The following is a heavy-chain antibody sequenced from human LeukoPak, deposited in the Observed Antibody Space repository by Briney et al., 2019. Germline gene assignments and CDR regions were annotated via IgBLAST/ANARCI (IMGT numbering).Heavy chain of an antibody. V-gene: IGHV3-30*03. CDR2: ISYDGSNK. J-gene: IGHJ6*03. CDR3: ATSPTSVVVVAAHYYYMDV. Sequence: GGSLRLSCAASGFTFSSYGMHWVRQAPGRGLEWVAVISYDGSNKYYADSVKGRFTISRDNSKNTLYLQMNSLRAEDTAVYYCATSPTSVVVVAAHYYYMDVWGKGATLT. CDR1: GFTFSSYG. D-gene: IGHD2-15*01.